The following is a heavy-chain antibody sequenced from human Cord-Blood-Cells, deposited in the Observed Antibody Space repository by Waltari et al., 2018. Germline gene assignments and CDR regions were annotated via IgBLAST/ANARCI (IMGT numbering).Heavy chain of an antibody. CDR1: GGTFSSYA. CDR2: IVPNFGTG. V-gene: IGHV1-69*01. CDR3: AGVRSPDVHYYGSGSYYYYYYMDV. D-gene: IGHD3-10*01. J-gene: IGHJ6*03. Sequence: QVQLVQSGAEVKKPGSSVKVSCKASGGTFSSYAISWVRQAPGQGLEWMGGIVPNFGTGNYARKFQGRDTITADESTSTAYVELSSLRSEDTAVYYCAGVRSPDVHYYGSGSYYYYYYMDVWGKGTTVTVSS.